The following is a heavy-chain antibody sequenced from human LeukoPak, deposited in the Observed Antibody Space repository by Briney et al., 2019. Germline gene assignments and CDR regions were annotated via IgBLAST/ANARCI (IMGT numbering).Heavy chain of an antibody. J-gene: IGHJ6*03. CDR2: IKQDGSER. V-gene: IGHV3-7*01. D-gene: IGHD1-26*01. CDR1: GFTFSNYW. CDR3: ARNREYYYYMDV. Sequence: GGSLRLSCAASGFTFSNYWMSWVRQAPGKGLEWVANIKQDGSERYYVDSVKGRFTISRDNAKNSLSLQVNSLRVEDTAVYYCARNREYYYYMDVWGKGTTVTVSS.